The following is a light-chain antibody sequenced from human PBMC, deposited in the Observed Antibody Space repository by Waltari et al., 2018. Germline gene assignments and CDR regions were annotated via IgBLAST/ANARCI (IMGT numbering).Light chain of an antibody. CDR3: VAWDDSLNGVV. J-gene: IGLJ2*01. Sequence: QSVLTQPPSASGTPGQRVTISCSGSSPNIGSNTVNWYQQLPGTAPKPPRYSNNQRPSGVPDRFSGSKSGTSASLAISGLQSEDEADYYCVAWDDSLNGVVFGGGTKLTVL. CDR2: SNN. V-gene: IGLV1-44*01. CDR1: SPNIGSNT.